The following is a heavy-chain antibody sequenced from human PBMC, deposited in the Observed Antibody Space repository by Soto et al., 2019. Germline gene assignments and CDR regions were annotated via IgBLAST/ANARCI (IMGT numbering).Heavy chain of an antibody. Sequence: GASVKVSCKASGGTFSSYTISWVRQAPGQGLEWMGRIIPILGIANYAQKFQGRVTITADKSTSTAYMELSSLRSEDTAVYYCARDLWWSTYYYYMDVWGKGTTVTVSS. D-gene: IGHD2-8*02. CDR3: ARDLWWSTYYYYMDV. J-gene: IGHJ6*03. CDR2: IIPILGIA. CDR1: GGTFSSYT. V-gene: IGHV1-69*04.